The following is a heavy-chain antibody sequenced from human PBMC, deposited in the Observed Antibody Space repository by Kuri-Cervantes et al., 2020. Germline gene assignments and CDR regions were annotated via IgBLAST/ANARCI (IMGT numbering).Heavy chain of an antibody. J-gene: IGHJ4*02. V-gene: IGHV3-7*01. D-gene: IGHD3-10*01. CDR1: GFTFSNYW. CDR3: AKEAQLWFGESLLGSNDY. Sequence: GESLKISCAASGFTFSNYWMSWVRQAPGKGLEWVANIKQDGSEKYYVDSVKGRFTISRDNSKNTLYLQMNSLRAEDTAVYYCAKEAQLWFGESLLGSNDYWGQGTLVTVSS. CDR2: IKQDGSEK.